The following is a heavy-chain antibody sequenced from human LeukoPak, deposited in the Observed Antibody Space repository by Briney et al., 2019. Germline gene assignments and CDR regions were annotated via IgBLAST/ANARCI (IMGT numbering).Heavy chain of an antibody. D-gene: IGHD3-9*01. V-gene: IGHV3-49*03. CDR3: ARGNGLRYFDWFGPDY. J-gene: IGHJ4*02. Sequence: GRSLRLSCTASGFTFGDYAMSWFRQAPGKGLEWVGFIRSKAYGGTTEYAASVKGRFTISRDDSKSIAYLQMNSLRAEDTAVYYCARGNGLRYFDWFGPDYWGQGTLVTVSS. CDR1: GFTFGDYA. CDR2: IRSKAYGGTT.